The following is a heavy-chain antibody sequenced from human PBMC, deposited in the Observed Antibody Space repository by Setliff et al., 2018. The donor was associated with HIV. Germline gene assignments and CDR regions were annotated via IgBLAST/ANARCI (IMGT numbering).Heavy chain of an antibody. J-gene: IGHJ3*01. CDR2: ISTSGST. CDR3: ASERWLQNGDAFDV. V-gene: IGHV4-61*02. Sequence: PSETLSLTCTVSGGSISSGSYYWSWIRQPAGKGLEWIGRISTSGSTNYNPSLKSRVTLSVDTSKNQFSLKLSSVIAADTALYYCASERWLQNGDAFDVWGQGTTVTVSS. D-gene: IGHD5-12*01. CDR1: GGSISSGSYY.